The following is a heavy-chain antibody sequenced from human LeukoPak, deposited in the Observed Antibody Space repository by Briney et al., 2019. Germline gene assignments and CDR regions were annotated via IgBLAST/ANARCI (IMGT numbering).Heavy chain of an antibody. J-gene: IGHJ6*02. CDR3: ARDDLQMSYYYYGMDV. CDR1: GLSFSSYA. V-gene: IGHV3-30-3*01. CDR2: ISFDGSNR. Sequence: GGSLRLSCAASGLSFSSYAMHWVRQAPGKGLEWVAVISFDGSNRYYVDSGKGRFTISRDNFKNTLFLQMNSLRDEDTAVYYCARDDLQMSYYYYGMDVWGQGTTVTVSS. D-gene: IGHD5-24*01.